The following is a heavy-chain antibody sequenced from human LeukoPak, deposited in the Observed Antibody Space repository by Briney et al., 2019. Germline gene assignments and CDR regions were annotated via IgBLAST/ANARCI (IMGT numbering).Heavy chain of an antibody. Sequence: GGSLRLSCAASGFTFSSYGMHWVRQAPGKGLEWVAIIWYDGSNKYYADSVKGRFTISRDNSKNTVYLQMNSLRAEDTAVYYCAKTTTGYSSGRYPGWPADSWGQGALVTVSS. D-gene: IGHD6-19*01. CDR3: AKTTTGYSSGRYPGWPADS. J-gene: IGHJ4*02. CDR2: IWYDGSNK. V-gene: IGHV3-33*06. CDR1: GFTFSSYG.